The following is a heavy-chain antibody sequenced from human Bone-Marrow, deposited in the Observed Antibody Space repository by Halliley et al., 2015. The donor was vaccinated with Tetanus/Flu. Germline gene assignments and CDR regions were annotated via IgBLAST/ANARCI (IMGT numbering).Heavy chain of an antibody. CDR2: RT. CDR3: ARHFFAFYFRGYQSSLDESLRT. D-gene: IGHD3-3*02. J-gene: IGHJ5*02. Sequence: RTTYEDSVNGRFTISRDNAKNALYLQMNSLRAEDTAVYYCARHFFAFYFRGYQSSLDESLRTWGQGNLVTVSS. V-gene: IGHV3-20*03.